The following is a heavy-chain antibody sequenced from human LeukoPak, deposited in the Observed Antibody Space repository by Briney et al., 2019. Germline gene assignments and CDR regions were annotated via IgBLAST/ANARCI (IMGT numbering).Heavy chain of an antibody. CDR1: GYTFTSYY. D-gene: IGHD3-3*01. Sequence: ASVKVSCKASGYTFTSYYMHWVRQAPGQGLVWMGIINPSGGSTSYAQKFQGRVTMTRDTSTSIVYMELSSLRSEDTAVFYCARVPIFGVVGGMDVWGQGTTVTVSS. CDR2: INPSGGST. J-gene: IGHJ6*02. V-gene: IGHV1-46*01. CDR3: ARVPIFGVVGGMDV.